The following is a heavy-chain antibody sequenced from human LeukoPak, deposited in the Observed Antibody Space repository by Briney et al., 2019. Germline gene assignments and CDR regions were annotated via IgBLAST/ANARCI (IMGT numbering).Heavy chain of an antibody. CDR1: GFTFSHFW. D-gene: IGHD5-18*01. CDR2: IKPDDTEK. CDR3: AKDAMVLMFYYYYMDV. Sequence: GGSLRLSCLASGFTFSHFWMSWVSQAPGKGLEWVANIKPDDTEKYYGNSVKGRFTILRDNAKNSVYLQMNSLRAEDTAVYYCAKDAMVLMFYYYYMDVWGKGTTVTVSS. V-gene: IGHV3-7*01. J-gene: IGHJ6*03.